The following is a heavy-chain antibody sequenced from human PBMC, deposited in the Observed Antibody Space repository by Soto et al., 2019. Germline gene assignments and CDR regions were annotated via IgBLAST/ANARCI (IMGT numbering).Heavy chain of an antibody. CDR3: VRFWPPPYSDALTDYTDAFDY. D-gene: IGHD3-9*01. CDR2: IIPIFGTA. Sequence: GASVKVSCKASGGTFSSYAISWVRQAPGQGLEWMGGIIPIFGTANYAQKFQGRVTITADESTSTAYMELSSLRSEDTAVYYCVRFWPPPYSDALTDYTDAFDYWGQGTLVTVSS. CDR1: GGTFSSYA. V-gene: IGHV1-69*13. J-gene: IGHJ4*02.